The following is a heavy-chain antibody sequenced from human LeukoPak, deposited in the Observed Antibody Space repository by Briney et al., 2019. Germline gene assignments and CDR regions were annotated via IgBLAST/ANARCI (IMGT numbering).Heavy chain of an antibody. CDR2: ISSSSSYI. J-gene: IGHJ4*02. Sequence: GGSLRLSCAASGFTFSSYSMNWVRQAPGKGLEWVSSISSSSSYIYYADSVKGRFTISRDNAKNSLYLQMNSLRAEDTAVYYCARELDDFWSGYTLGFDYWAREPWSPSPQ. V-gene: IGHV3-21*01. CDR1: GFTFSSYS. D-gene: IGHD3-3*01. CDR3: ARELDDFWSGYTLGFDY.